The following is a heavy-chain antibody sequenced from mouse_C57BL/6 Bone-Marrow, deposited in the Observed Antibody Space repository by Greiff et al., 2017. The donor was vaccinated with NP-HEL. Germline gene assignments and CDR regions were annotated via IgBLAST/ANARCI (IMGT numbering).Heavy chain of an antibody. Sequence: EVKVVESGEGLVKPGGSLKLSCAASGFTFSSYAMSWVRQTPEKRLEWVAYISSGGDYIYYADTVKGRFTISRDNARNTLYLQMSSLKSEDTAMYYCTREVTLPYYFDYWGQGTTLTVSS. CDR1: GFTFSSYA. CDR3: TREVTLPYYFDY. J-gene: IGHJ2*01. CDR2: ISSGGDYI. V-gene: IGHV5-9-1*02. D-gene: IGHD2-13*01.